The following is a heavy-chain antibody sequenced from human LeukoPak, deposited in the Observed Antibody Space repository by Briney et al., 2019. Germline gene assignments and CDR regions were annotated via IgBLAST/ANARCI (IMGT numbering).Heavy chain of an antibody. J-gene: IGHJ5*01. V-gene: IGHV4-39*01. CDR1: GGSISSYY. CDR3: RTHSSSSGASNWSDP. Sequence: SETLSLTCTVSGGSISSYYWGWMRQPPGKGLEWVGSIYYSGSTYYNPSLKSRVTISVDTSKNQSSLKLSSVSGSPTGVYYTRTHSSSSGASNWSDPWGQRTLVTVSP. D-gene: IGHD6-6*01. CDR2: IYYSGST.